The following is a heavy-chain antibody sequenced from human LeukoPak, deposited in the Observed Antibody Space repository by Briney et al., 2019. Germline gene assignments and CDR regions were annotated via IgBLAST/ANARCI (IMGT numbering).Heavy chain of an antibody. D-gene: IGHD3/OR15-3a*01. CDR1: RFTFSSYA. CDR3: ARQDGLVISVNAFDI. J-gene: IGHJ3*02. CDR2: ISGSGGST. Sequence: AGGSLRLSCAASRFTFSSYAMSWVRQAPGKGLEWVSAISGSGGSTYYADSVKGRFTISRDNSKNTLYLQMNSLRAEDTAVYYCARQDGLVISVNAFDIWGQGTMVTVSS. V-gene: IGHV3-23*01.